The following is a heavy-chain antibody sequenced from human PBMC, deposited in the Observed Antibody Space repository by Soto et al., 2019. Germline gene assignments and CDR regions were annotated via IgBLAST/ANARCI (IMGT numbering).Heavy chain of an antibody. V-gene: IGHV3-21*01. CDR1: GFTFSSYS. D-gene: IGHD3-9*01. Sequence: GGSLRLSCAASGFTFSSYSMNWVRQAPGKGLEWVSSISSSSSYIYYADSVKGRFTISRDNAKNSLYLQMNSLRAEDTAVYYCARDEELRYFDWSCFDYWGQGTLVTVSS. CDR2: ISSSSSYI. J-gene: IGHJ4*02. CDR3: ARDEELRYFDWSCFDY.